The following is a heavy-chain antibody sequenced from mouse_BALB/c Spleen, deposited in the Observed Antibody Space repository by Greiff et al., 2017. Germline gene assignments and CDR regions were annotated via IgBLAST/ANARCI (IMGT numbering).Heavy chain of an antibody. D-gene: IGHD2-12*01. CDR2: ISYSGST. J-gene: IGHJ3*01. CDR3: ARDYRGPFAY. CDR1: GYSITSDYA. V-gene: IGHV3-2*02. Sequence: EVQLQESGPGLVKPSQSLSLTCTVTGYSITSDYAWNWIRQFPGNKLEWMGYISYSGSTSYNPSLKSRISITRDTSKNQFFLQLNSVTTEDTATYYCARDYRGPFAYWGQGTLVTVSA.